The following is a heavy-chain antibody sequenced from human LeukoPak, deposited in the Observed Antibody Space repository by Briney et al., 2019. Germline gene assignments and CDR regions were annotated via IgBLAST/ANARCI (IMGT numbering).Heavy chain of an antibody. J-gene: IGHJ5*02. CDR1: GFVFSTYY. V-gene: IGHV3-11*01. CDR2: ISGSGSTI. D-gene: IGHD3-10*01. CDR3: VRLVRGATFDP. Sequence: GGSLRLSCAASGFVFSTYYMTWIRQHPGEGLEWLSYISGSGSTIEYADSVKGRFSISRDNAKNSVYLQLNSLRVDDTAVYYCVRLVRGATFDPWGQGTLVTVSS.